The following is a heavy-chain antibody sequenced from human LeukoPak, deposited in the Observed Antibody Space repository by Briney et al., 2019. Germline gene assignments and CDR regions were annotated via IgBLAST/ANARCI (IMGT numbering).Heavy chain of an antibody. Sequence: GASVKVSCKASGYTFTSYGISWVRQAPGQGLEWMGWISAYNGNTNYAQKLQGRVTMTTDTSTSTAYMELRSLRSDDTAVYYCARDEMTLISDYYFDYWGQGTLVTVSS. D-gene: IGHD3-16*01. J-gene: IGHJ4*02. CDR2: ISAYNGNT. CDR1: GYTFTSYG. V-gene: IGHV1-18*01. CDR3: ARDEMTLISDYYFDY.